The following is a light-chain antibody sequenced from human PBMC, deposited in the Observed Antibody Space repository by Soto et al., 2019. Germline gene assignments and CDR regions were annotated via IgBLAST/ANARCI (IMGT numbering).Light chain of an antibody. Sequence: AIQMTQSPSSLSASVGDRVTITCRASRDIRHDLGWYQQKPGKPPKVLLYAASSLQSGVPSRFSGSGSGTDFTLTITSLQPEDFATYYCLQDYSHPWTFGQGTKVEFK. CDR1: RDIRHD. J-gene: IGKJ1*01. CDR3: LQDYSHPWT. CDR2: AAS. V-gene: IGKV1-6*01.